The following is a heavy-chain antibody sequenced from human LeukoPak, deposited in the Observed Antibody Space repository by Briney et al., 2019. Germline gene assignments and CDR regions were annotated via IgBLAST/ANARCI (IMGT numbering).Heavy chain of an antibody. CDR3: AKDIRRHSSGWYFATDAFDI. V-gene: IGHV3-9*01. D-gene: IGHD6-19*01. CDR2: ISWNSGSI. CDR1: GFTFDDYA. J-gene: IGHJ3*02. Sequence: PGRSLRLSCAASGFTFDDYAMHWVRQAPGKGLEWVSGISWNSGSIGYADSVKGRFAISRDSAKNSLYLQMNSLRAEDTALCYCAKDIRRHSSGWYFATDAFDIWGQGTMVTVSS.